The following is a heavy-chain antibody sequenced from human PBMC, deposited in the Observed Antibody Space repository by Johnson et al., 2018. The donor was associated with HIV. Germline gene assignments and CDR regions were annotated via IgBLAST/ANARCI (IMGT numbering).Heavy chain of an antibody. CDR3: AERSPILRAFDI. V-gene: IGHV3-11*01. CDR1: GFTFSDYY. Sequence: QVQLVESGGGLVKPGGSLRLSCAASGFTFSDYYMSWIRQAPGKGLAWVSSIYCGGRTYYADSVKGRFTISRDNAKNSLYLQMNSLRAEDTAVYYCAERSPILRAFDIWGQGTMVTVSS. J-gene: IGHJ3*02. CDR2: SIYCGGRT.